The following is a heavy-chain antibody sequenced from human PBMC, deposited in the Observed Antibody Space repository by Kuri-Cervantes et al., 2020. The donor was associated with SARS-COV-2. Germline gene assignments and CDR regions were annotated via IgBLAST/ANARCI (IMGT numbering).Heavy chain of an antibody. V-gene: IGHV4-38-2*01. CDR3: ARRGGSGYDQYYYYMDV. Sequence: GSLRLSCAASGFTFSSYSMNWVRQAPGKGLEWIGSIYHSGSTYYNPSLKSRVTISVDTSKNQFSLKLSSVTAADTAVYYCARRGGSGYDQYYYYMDVWGKGTTVTVSS. J-gene: IGHJ6*03. CDR1: GFTFSSYS. D-gene: IGHD5-12*01. CDR2: IYHSGST.